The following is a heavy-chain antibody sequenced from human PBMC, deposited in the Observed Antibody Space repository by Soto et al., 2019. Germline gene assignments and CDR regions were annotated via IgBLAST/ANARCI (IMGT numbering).Heavy chain of an antibody. CDR1: GYTFTSYD. D-gene: IGHD2-8*01. Sequence: GASVKVSCKASGYTFTSYDINWVQQATGQGLEWMGWMNPNSGNTGYAQKFQGRVTMTRNTSISTAYMELSSLRSEDTAVYYCARGSYCTNGVCYLPYYYYYYMDVWGKGTTVTVSS. CDR2: MNPNSGNT. V-gene: IGHV1-8*01. J-gene: IGHJ6*03. CDR3: ARGSYCTNGVCYLPYYYYYYMDV.